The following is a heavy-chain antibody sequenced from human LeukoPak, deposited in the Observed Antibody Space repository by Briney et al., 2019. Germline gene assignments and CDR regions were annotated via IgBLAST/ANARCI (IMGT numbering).Heavy chain of an antibody. CDR2: INHSGST. J-gene: IGHJ4*02. CDR3: ARIHRYCSGGACYVLDN. Sequence: SETLSLTCAVYGGSFSGYYWSWIRQPPGKGLEWIGEINHSGSTNYNPSLKSRVTISVDTSKNQFSLQLSSVTAADTAVYYCARIHRYCSGGACYVLDNWGQGTLVAVSS. V-gene: IGHV4-34*01. CDR1: GGSFSGYY. D-gene: IGHD2-15*01.